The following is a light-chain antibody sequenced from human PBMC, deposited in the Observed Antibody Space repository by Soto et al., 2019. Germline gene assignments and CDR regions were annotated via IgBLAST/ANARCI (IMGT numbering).Light chain of an antibody. V-gene: IGLV2-8*01. J-gene: IGLJ2*01. CDR3: SSYAGSNNFGV. CDR2: EVS. CDR1: SSDIGAHDY. Sequence: QSALTQPASVSGSPGQSITISCTGTSSDIGAHDYVSWYQQHPGKAPKLMIYEVSKRPSGVPDRFSGSKSGNTASLTVSGLQAEDEADYYCSSYAGSNNFGVFGGGTKVTVL.